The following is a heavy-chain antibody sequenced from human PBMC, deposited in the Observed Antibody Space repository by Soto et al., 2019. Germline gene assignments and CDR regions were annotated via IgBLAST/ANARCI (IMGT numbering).Heavy chain of an antibody. J-gene: IGHJ5*02. CDR1: GGSITSGAYY. CDR2: IHYSGRT. CDR3: ARYYFDSSGYSNWFDP. Sequence: SETLSLTCAVSGGSITSGAYYWTWIRQHPGKGLEWIAYIHYSGRTYYNPSLKSRVTISVDTSNNQFSLKLSSVTAADTAVYXCARYYFDSSGYSNWFDPWGQGTLVTVS. D-gene: IGHD3-22*01. V-gene: IGHV4-31*11.